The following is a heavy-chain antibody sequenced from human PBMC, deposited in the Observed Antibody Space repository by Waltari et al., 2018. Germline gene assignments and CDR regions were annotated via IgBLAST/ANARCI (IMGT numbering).Heavy chain of an antibody. Sequence: QVQLQESGPGLVKPSQTLSLTCTVSGGSISSGDYYWSWIRQPPGKGLEWIGYIYYSGSTYYHPSLKSRVTISVDTSKNQFSLKLSSVIAADTAVYYCATLLLGRYCSGGSCDACDIWGQGTMVTVSS. CDR3: ATLLLGRYCSGGSCDACDI. D-gene: IGHD2-15*01. CDR1: GGSISSGDYY. V-gene: IGHV4-30-4*08. CDR2: IYYSGST. J-gene: IGHJ3*02.